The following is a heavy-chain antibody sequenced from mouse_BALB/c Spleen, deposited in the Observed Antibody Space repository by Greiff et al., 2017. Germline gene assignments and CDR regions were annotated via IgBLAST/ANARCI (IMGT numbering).Heavy chain of an antibody. J-gene: IGHJ3*01. CDR1: GYTFGSYW. CDR2: ILPGSGST. CDR3: ARSRGSSPFAY. Sequence: QVQLQQSGAELMKPGASVKISCKATGYTFGSYWIEWVKQRPGHGLEWIGEILPGSGSTNYNEKFKGKATFTADTSSNTAYMQLSSLTSEDSAVYYCARSRGSSPFAYWGQGTLVTVSA. D-gene: IGHD1-1*01. V-gene: IGHV1-9*01.